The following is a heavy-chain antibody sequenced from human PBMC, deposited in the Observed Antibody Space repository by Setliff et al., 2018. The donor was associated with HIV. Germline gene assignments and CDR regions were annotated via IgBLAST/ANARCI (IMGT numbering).Heavy chain of an antibody. CDR2: IWIDGNRK. V-gene: IGHV3-33*01. J-gene: IGHJ5*01. CDR1: GFTCSDYN. CDR3: ATLARFAPDS. Sequence: PGWSLRLSCSLSGFTCSDYNIYGVRQSPAKGLEWVALIWIDGNRKEYADSVKGRFTISRDNSKNTVYLQMRTLRAEDTAIYSCATLARFAPDSWCQGTQVTVSS.